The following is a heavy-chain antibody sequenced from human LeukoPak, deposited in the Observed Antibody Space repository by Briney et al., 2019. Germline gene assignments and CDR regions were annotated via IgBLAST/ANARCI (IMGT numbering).Heavy chain of an antibody. J-gene: IGHJ4*02. Sequence: GGSLRLSCAASGFTFTSYNMNWVRQAPGKGLEWVSSISSSSNYIYYADSVKGRFTISRDNAKNSLYLQMNSLRAEDTAVYYCARWALRLDYWGQGTLVTVSS. CDR1: GFTFTSYN. V-gene: IGHV3-21*01. CDR3: ARWALRLDY. D-gene: IGHD3-16*01. CDR2: ISSSSNYI.